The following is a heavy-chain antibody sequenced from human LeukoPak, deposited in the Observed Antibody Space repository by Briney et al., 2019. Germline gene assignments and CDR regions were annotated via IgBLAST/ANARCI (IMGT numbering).Heavy chain of an antibody. J-gene: IGHJ6*02. Sequence: ASVKVSFKASGYTFTSYDINWVRQATGQGLEWMGWMNPNSGNTGYAQKFQGRVTMTRNTSISTAYMELSSLRSEDTAVYYCAMSIHYGSGSMSYYGMDVWGQGTTVTVSS. CDR1: GYTFTSYD. D-gene: IGHD3-10*01. V-gene: IGHV1-8*01. CDR2: MNPNSGNT. CDR3: AMSIHYGSGSMSYYGMDV.